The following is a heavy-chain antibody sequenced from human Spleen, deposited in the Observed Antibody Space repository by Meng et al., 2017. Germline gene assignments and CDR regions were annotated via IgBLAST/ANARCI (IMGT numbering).Heavy chain of an antibody. CDR3: ARMKAVAATFSQYNWFDP. Sequence: SETLSLTCVVSGGSFSDYYWSWTRQPPGKGLEWIGEINHRGNTNYNSFLESRVTISVDTSKNQFSLKLSSMTAADTAVYYCARMKAVAATFSQYNWFDPWGQGTLVTVSS. CDR1: GGSFSDYY. V-gene: IGHV4-34*01. CDR2: INHRGNT. J-gene: IGHJ5*02. D-gene: IGHD6-19*01.